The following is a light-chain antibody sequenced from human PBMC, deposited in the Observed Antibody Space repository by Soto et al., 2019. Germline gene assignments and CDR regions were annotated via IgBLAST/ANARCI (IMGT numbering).Light chain of an antibody. J-gene: IGLJ3*02. Sequence: QSALTQPASVSGSPGQSITISCTGTSSDVGGYNYVSWYQQHPGKAPKLMISEVTNRPSGVSNRFSGSKSGNTASLTISGLQAEDEADYYCSSYTSSGTLWVFGGGTKLTVL. V-gene: IGLV2-14*01. CDR1: SSDVGGYNY. CDR3: SSYTSSGTLWV. CDR2: EVT.